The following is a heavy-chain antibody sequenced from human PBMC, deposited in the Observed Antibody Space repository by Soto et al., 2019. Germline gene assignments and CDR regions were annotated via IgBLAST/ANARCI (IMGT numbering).Heavy chain of an antibody. CDR3: GRRVLDPRGNYFPYNSFDS. D-gene: IGHD3-3*01. Sequence: GESLKISCQGSGYICTKHWIAWVRQKPGKGLELIGIIDPVDSDDRYSPSFEGQVTISVDKSNTTAFLRLDKLKTSDTATYFCGRRVLDPRGNYFPYNSFDSWGQGTHVTASS. CDR2: IDPVDSDD. V-gene: IGHV5-51*01. CDR1: GYICTKHW. J-gene: IGHJ5*01.